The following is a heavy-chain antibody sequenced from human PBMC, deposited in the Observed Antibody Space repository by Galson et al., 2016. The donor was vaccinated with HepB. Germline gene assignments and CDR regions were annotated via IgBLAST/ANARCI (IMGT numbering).Heavy chain of an antibody. J-gene: IGHJ5*02. CDR1: GVFVSRTKNF. D-gene: IGHD1-26*01. Sequence: QVQLQESGPGLVEPSETLSLTCAVPGVFVSRTKNFWGWLRQPPGVALEWIGSSAYSGLTTHSPSLQGRVTMSVDTSKNQTSLNLTSLNVTDTAIYYCARLTWEVLGWFDTWGQGTRVIVSS. CDR2: SAYSGLT. V-gene: IGHV4-39*01. CDR3: ARLTWEVLGWFDT.